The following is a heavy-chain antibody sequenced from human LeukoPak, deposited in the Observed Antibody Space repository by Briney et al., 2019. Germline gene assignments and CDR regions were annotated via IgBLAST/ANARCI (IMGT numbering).Heavy chain of an antibody. V-gene: IGHV3-21*04. CDR3: AKSMVRGVIILDC. D-gene: IGHD3-10*01. Sequence: GGSLRLSCAASGFTFSSYSMNSVRQAPGKGLEWVSSISSSSSYIYYADSVKGRFTISRDNSKNTLYLQMNSLRAEDTAVYYCAKSMVRGVIILDCWGQGTLVTVSA. CDR2: ISSSSSYI. J-gene: IGHJ4*02. CDR1: GFTFSSYS.